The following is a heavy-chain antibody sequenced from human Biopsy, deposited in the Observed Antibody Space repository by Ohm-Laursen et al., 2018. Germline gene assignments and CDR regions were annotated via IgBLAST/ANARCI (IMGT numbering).Heavy chain of an antibody. J-gene: IGHJ3*02. CDR2: ISTYNDDT. Sequence: ASVKVSCKTSGYTFTAYGISWVRQAPGHGLEWMGWISTYNDDTNIAQKFQGRVSMTTDTSTRAAYMELRSLRSGDTAIYFCARDPGYDFWSGSDPFDIWGQGTLVTVS. D-gene: IGHD3-3*01. CDR3: ARDPGYDFWSGSDPFDI. V-gene: IGHV1-18*04. CDR1: GYTFTAYG.